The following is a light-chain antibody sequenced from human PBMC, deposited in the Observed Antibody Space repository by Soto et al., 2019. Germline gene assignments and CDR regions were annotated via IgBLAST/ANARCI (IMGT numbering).Light chain of an antibody. CDR2: GAS. CDR3: MQYGSSPLWT. Sequence: VVTQSPEALSLSPGERATLSCGRRQSVSRTYVAWYQQKPGQAPRLLIYGASSRATGITDRLSGSGSGIGFRLTICRVEPEGRAVYCCMQYGSSPLWTLGRGTKVDIK. V-gene: IGKV3-20*01. CDR1: QSVSRTY. J-gene: IGKJ1*01.